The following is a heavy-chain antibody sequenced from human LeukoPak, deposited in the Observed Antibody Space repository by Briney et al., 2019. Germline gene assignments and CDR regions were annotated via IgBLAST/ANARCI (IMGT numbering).Heavy chain of an antibody. CDR1: GDSVSRSDSY. CDR2: IYHSGRT. Sequence: PSETLSLTWSVSGDSVSRSDSYWDWIRQPPGEGLEWIGTIYHSGRTYYSPSLKSRVTMSVDPSNNQFSLNLRSVTAADTAVYYCARRRYYDGSGYLEWGQGTLLSVSS. CDR3: ARRRYYDGSGYLE. V-gene: IGHV4-39*01. D-gene: IGHD3-22*01. J-gene: IGHJ1*01.